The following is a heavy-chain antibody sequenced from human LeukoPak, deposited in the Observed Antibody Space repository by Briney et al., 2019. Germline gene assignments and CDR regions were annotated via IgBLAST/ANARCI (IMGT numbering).Heavy chain of an antibody. CDR3: ARVFSWKGWFDP. D-gene: IGHD1-1*01. CDR2: IYYSGST. V-gene: IGHV4-39*07. J-gene: IGHJ5*02. CDR1: GGSISSSSYY. Sequence: PSETLSLTCTVSGGSISSSSYYWGWIRQPPGKGLEWIGSIYYSGSTYYNPSLKSRVTISVDTSKNQFSLKLSSVTAADTAVYYCARVFSWKGWFDPWGQGTLVTVSS.